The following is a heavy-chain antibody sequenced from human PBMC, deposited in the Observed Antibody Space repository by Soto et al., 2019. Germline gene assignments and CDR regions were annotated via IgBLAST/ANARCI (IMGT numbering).Heavy chain of an antibody. J-gene: IGHJ5*02. CDR3: ARDIERRDGHIWFDP. V-gene: IGHV4-31*03. CDR1: GGSISSGGYY. Sequence: QVQLQESGPGLVKPSQTLSLTCTVSGGSISSGGYYWSWIRQHPGKGLEWIGYIYYSGSTYYNPSLKSRVTISVDTSKNQLSLKLSSVTAADTAVYYCARDIERRDGHIWFDPWGQGTLVTVSS. D-gene: IGHD1-1*01. CDR2: IYYSGST.